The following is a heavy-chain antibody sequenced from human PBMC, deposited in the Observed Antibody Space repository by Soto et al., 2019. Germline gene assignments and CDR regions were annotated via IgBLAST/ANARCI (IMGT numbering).Heavy chain of an antibody. CDR2: IYHSGST. CDR1: GGSIGSGGYS. J-gene: IGHJ4*02. Sequence: QLQLQESGSGLVKPSQTLSLTCAVSGGSIGSGGYSWSWIRQPPGKGLEWIGFIYHSGSTYYNPSLKSRVTISVDRSKNQFSLKVSSVTAADTAVYYCARLYFDWSYDFWGQGTLVTVSS. CDR3: ARLYFDWSYDF. D-gene: IGHD3-9*01. V-gene: IGHV4-30-2*01.